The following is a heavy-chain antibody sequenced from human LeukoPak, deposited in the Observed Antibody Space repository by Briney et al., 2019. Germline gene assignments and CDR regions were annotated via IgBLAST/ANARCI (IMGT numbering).Heavy chain of an antibody. CDR3: ARGGGYKAYYFDY. V-gene: IGHV1-2*02. Sequence: ASVKVSCKASGYTFTGYYMHWVRQAPGQGLEWMGWINPNSGGTNYAQKFQGKVTMTRDTSISTAYMELSRLRSDDTAVYYCARGGGYKAYYFDYWGQGTLVTVSS. CDR2: INPNSGGT. CDR1: GYTFTGYY. D-gene: IGHD5-24*01. J-gene: IGHJ4*02.